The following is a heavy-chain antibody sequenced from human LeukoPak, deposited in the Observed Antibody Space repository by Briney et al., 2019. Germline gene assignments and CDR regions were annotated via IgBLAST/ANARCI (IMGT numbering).Heavy chain of an antibody. CDR3: ARATGYTGYYYYMDV. V-gene: IGHV3-20*04. CDR2: INWNGGST. CDR1: GISFGDYG. J-gene: IGHJ6*03. D-gene: IGHD5-18*01. Sequence: GGSLRLSRAASGISFGDYGMSWVRQVPGKGLEWVSGINWNGGSTVYADSVKGRFTISRDNAKNSLYLQMNSLRAEDTAVYYCARATGYTGYYYYMDVWGKGTTVTVSS.